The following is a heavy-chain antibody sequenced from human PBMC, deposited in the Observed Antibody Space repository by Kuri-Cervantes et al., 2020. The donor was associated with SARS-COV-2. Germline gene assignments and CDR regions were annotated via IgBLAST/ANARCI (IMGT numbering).Heavy chain of an antibody. CDR2: IYTSGST. CDR3: ASPGLGESGPDLAY. J-gene: IGHJ4*02. D-gene: IGHD3-16*01. V-gene: IGHV4-61*02. CDR1: GGSISSGSYY. Sequence: SETLSLTCTVSGGSISSGSYYWSWIRQPAGKGLEWIGRIYTSGSTNYNPSLKSRVTILVDTSKNQFSLRLSSVTAADTAVYFCASPGLGESGPDLAYWGQGTLVTVSS.